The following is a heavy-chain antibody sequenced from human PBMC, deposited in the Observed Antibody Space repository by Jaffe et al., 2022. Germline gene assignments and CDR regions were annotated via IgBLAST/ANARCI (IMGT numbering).Heavy chain of an antibody. J-gene: IGHJ4*02. V-gene: IGHV3-21*01. Sequence: VHLVESGGGLVKPGGSLRLSCAASGFTFSTYGMNWVRQAPGKGLEWVSSISSSGSYRYYADSVKGRFTISRDNAKNSLYLQMNSLRAEDTAVYYCARDHPTMPEYKFDYWGQGTLVTVSS. D-gene: IGHD2-2*01. CDR1: GFTFSTYG. CDR3: ARDHPTMPEYKFDY. CDR2: ISSSGSYR.